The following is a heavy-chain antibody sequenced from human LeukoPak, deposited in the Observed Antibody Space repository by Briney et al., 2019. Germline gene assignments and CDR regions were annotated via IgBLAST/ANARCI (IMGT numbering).Heavy chain of an antibody. Sequence: SETLSLTCTVSGGSIGSYYWSWIRQPAGKGLEWIGRIYTSGSTNYNPSLKSRVTMSVDTSKNQFSLKLSSVTAADTAVYYCARGISGGYYYYYYVDVWGKGTTVTISS. V-gene: IGHV4-4*07. CDR3: ARGISGGYYYYYYVDV. D-gene: IGHD2/OR15-2a*01. CDR1: GGSIGSYY. CDR2: IYTSGST. J-gene: IGHJ6*03.